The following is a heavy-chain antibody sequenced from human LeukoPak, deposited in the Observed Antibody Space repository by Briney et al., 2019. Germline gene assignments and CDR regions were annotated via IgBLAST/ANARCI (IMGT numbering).Heavy chain of an antibody. CDR2: IYYSGST. V-gene: IGHV4-39*01. CDR3: ARTLGYCSSTSCQGGAFDI. J-gene: IGHJ3*02. D-gene: IGHD2-2*01. CDR1: GGSISSSSYY. Sequence: SETPSLTCTVSGGSISSSSYYWGWIRQPPGKGLEWIGSIYYSGSTYYNPSLKSRVTISVDTSKNQFSLKLSSVTAADTAVYYCARTLGYCSSTSCQGGAFDIWGQGTMVTVSS.